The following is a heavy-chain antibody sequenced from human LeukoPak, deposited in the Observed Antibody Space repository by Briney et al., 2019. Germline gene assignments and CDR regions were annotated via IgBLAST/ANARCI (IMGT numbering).Heavy chain of an antibody. J-gene: IGHJ5*02. CDR1: GRSISSGGYY. CDR3: ARVVTIFGVVIIGGTHWFDP. D-gene: IGHD3-3*01. Sequence: KASETLSLTCAVSGRSISSGGYYWSWIRQPPGKGLEWVGYIHWSGSTYYNPSRKSRVTISVDTSKTQFSLKLSSGTAADTAVYYCARVVTIFGVVIIGGTHWFDPWGQGTLVTVSS. V-gene: IGHV4-31*11. CDR2: IHWSGST.